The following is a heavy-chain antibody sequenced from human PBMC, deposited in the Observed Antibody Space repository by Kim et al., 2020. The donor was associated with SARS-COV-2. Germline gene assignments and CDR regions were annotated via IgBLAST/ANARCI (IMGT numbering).Heavy chain of an antibody. Sequence: YVDSVNDRFTRSRDTAKNSLYLQMSSQRTEDTAIYYCAALDTVQVPGGIWGQGTLVTVSS. D-gene: IGHD3-10*01. V-gene: IGHV3-7*01. J-gene: IGHJ4*02. CDR3: AALDTVQVPGGI.